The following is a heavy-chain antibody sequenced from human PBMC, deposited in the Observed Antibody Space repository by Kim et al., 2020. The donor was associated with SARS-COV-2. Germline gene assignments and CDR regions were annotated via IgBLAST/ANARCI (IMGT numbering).Heavy chain of an antibody. CDR1: GFTFSSYS. V-gene: IGHV3-21*01. Sequence: GGSLRLSCAASGFTFSSYSMNWVRQAPGKGLEWVSSISSSSSYIYYADSVKGRFTISRDNAKNSLYLQMNSLRAEDTAVYYCARDPAAAGHPLHFDYWGQGTLVTVSS. J-gene: IGHJ4*02. CDR3: ARDPAAAGHPLHFDY. CDR2: ISSSSSYI. D-gene: IGHD6-13*01.